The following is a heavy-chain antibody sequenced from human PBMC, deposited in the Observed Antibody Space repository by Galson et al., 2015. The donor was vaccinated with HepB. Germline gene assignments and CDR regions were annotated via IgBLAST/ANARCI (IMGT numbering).Heavy chain of an antibody. CDR3: ARGLGMRIDY. CDR1: GYSFTQYG. J-gene: IGHJ4*02. Sequence: SVKVSCKASGYSFTQYGISWVRQAPGQGLEWMGWINPNTGGTKFTQKFQGRVTMTRDTSISTAYMELSRLRSDDTAVYYCARGLGMRIDYWGQGTLVTVSS. D-gene: IGHD7-27*01. CDR2: INPNTGGT. V-gene: IGHV1-2*02.